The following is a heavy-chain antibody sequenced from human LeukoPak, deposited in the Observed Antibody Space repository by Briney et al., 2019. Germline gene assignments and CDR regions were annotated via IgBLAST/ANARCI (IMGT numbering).Heavy chain of an antibody. Sequence: PGGSLRLSCAASGFTFSDYAMHWVRQAPGKGLEWVTVISYDGSNKYYADSVKGRFTISRDNSKNTLYLQMNSLRAEDTAVYYCATYAGSSSWYTVDYWGQGTLVTVSS. J-gene: IGHJ4*02. CDR1: GFTFSDYA. V-gene: IGHV3-30*04. CDR2: ISYDGSNK. D-gene: IGHD6-13*01. CDR3: ATYAGSSSWYTVDY.